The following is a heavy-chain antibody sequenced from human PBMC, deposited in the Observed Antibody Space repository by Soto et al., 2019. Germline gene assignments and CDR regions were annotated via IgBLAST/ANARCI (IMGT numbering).Heavy chain of an antibody. CDR1: GGTFSSYT. Sequence: QVQLVQSGAEVKKPGSSVKVSCKASGGTFSSYTISWVRQAPGQGLEWMGRIIPILGIANYAQKFQGRVTITADKSTSTAYMELSRLRSEDTAVYYCARSGVAGVGAFEIWGQGTMVTVSS. CDR2: IIPILGIA. D-gene: IGHD6-19*01. CDR3: ARSGVAGVGAFEI. V-gene: IGHV1-69*02. J-gene: IGHJ3*02.